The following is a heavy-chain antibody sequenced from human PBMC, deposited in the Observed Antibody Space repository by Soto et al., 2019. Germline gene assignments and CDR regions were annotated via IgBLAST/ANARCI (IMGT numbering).Heavy chain of an antibody. CDR1: GFRFDEYA. V-gene: IGHV3-9*01. CDR3: AKIVTRHSLVPVFDQ. J-gene: IGHJ4*02. Sequence: QLVESGGGLVQHGRSLRLSCVASGFRFDEYAIHWVRKAPGKGLEWVSGISWDSGSINYAGSVRGRFTVSRDNAKNSLYLHMTSLRSEDTAFYYCAKIVTRHSLVPVFDQWGQGALVSVSS. D-gene: IGHD2-21*01. CDR2: ISWDSGSI.